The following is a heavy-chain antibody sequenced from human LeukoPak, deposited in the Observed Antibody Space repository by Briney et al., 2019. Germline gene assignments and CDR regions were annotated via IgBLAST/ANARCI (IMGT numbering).Heavy chain of an antibody. V-gene: IGHV4-59*01. CDR2: ISYIGST. CDR3: ERASSGWRELDY. J-gene: IGHJ4*02. CDR1: GGYISSYY. D-gene: IGHD6-19*01. Sequence: SETLSLTCTVYGGYISSYYWSWVRQPPGKGQEWIGYISYIGSTNYNPSLKSRVTISVVTSKNQFSLKVNSVTAPDTAEYDCERASSGWRELDYWGQGTLVTVSS.